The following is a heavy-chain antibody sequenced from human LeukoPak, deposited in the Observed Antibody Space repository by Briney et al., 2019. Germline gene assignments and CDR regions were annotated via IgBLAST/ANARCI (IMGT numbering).Heavy chain of an antibody. CDR3: ARVGDLRHAFDI. D-gene: IGHD3-3*01. CDR1: GYTFTGYY. J-gene: IGHJ3*02. Sequence: ASVKVSCKASGYTFTGYYMHWVRQAPGQGLEWMGWINPNSGGTNYAQKFQGRVTMTRDTSINTAYMELSRLRSDDTAVYYCARVGDLRHAFDIWGQGTMVTVSS. V-gene: IGHV1-2*02. CDR2: INPNSGGT.